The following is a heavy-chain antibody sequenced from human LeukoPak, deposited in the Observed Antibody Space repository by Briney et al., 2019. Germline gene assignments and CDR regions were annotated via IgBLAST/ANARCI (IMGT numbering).Heavy chain of an antibody. CDR1: GFIFGSYG. D-gene: IGHD3-16*01. CDR3: ARLNGPALIQFGGVTRPAP. J-gene: IGHJ5*02. Sequence: GGSLRLSCAASGFIFGSYGMSWVRQAPGKGLEGVSAITANGGSTYYAGSVQGRFTISRDSSKDTLYLQMNSLRADDTAIYYCARLNGPALIQFGGVTRPAPWGQGTGLSV. V-gene: IGHV3-23*01. CDR2: ITANGGST.